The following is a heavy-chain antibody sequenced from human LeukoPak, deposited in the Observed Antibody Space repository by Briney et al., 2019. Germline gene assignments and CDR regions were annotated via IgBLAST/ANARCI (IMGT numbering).Heavy chain of an antibody. CDR2: TSSSGTYM. Sequence: GGSLRLSCAASGFTFSIYSMNWVRQAPGKGLEWFSTTSSSGTYMYYADSVKGRFTISRDNAKNSLNLQMNNLRAEATAVYYCPRGKGYCSNPSCFNWFDPWGQGPLVTVSS. CDR3: PRGKGYCSNPSCFNWFDP. J-gene: IGHJ5*02. V-gene: IGHV3-21*01. D-gene: IGHD2-2*01. CDR1: GFTFSIYS.